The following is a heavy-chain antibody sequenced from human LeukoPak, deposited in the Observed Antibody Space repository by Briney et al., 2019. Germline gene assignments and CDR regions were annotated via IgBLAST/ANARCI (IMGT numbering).Heavy chain of an antibody. V-gene: IGHV3-23*01. CDR3: AKGGIVGATTGGDIDY. CDR1: EFTFSSYA. D-gene: IGHD1-26*01. CDR2: ISGSGGST. J-gene: IGHJ4*02. Sequence: GSLRLSCAASEFTFSSYAMSWVRQAPGKGLEWVSAISGSGGSTYYADSVKGRFTISRDNSKNTLYLQMNSLRAEDTAVYYCAKGGIVGATTGGDIDYWGQGTLVTVSS.